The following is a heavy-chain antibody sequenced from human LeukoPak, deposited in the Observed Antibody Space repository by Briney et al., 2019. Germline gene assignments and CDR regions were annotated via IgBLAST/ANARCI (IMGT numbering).Heavy chain of an antibody. CDR1: GGSISSYY. V-gene: IGHV4-4*07. J-gene: IGHJ6*02. CDR2: IYTSGST. CDR3: ARADCSSTSSKSSGLCYYYYGMDV. Sequence: KTSETLSLTCTATGGSISSYYWSWIRQPTGKGLEWIGRIYTSGSTNYNPSLNSRVTMSVDTSKNQFSLKLSSVTAADTAVYYCARADCSSTSSKSSGLCYYYYGMDVWGQGTTVTVSS. D-gene: IGHD2-2*01.